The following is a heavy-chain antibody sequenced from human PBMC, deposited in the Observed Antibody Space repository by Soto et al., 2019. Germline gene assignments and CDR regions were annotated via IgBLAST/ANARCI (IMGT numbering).Heavy chain of an antibody. D-gene: IGHD3-10*01. V-gene: IGHV4-30-4*01. J-gene: IGHJ5*02. CDR3: ARFYGSGIQTETNRFDP. CDR1: GGSISSGDYY. Sequence: SETLSLTCTVSGGSISSGDYYWSWIRQPPGKGLEWIGFIYYSGGTYYKPSLKSRVTISVDTSKNKFSLNLSSVTAADTAVYYCARFYGSGIQTETNRFDPWGQGTLVTVSS. CDR2: IYYSGGT.